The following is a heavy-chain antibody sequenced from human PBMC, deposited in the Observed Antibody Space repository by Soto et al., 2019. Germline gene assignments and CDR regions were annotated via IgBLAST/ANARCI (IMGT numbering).Heavy chain of an antibody. J-gene: IGHJ5*02. CDR3: ARGLGIAANWFDP. D-gene: IGHD6-13*01. V-gene: IGHV3-74*01. CDR2: INLDGSST. Sequence: PGGSLRLSCAASGFTFSSYWMHWVRQAPGKGLAWVSHINLDGSSTYYADSVKGRFTISRDNSKNTLYLQMNSLRAEDTAVYYCARGLGIAANWFDPWGQGTLVTVSS. CDR1: GFTFSSYW.